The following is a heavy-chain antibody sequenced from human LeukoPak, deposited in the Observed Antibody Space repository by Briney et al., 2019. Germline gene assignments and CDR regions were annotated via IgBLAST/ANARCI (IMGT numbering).Heavy chain of an antibody. Sequence: PGGSLRLSCAASGFTFSSYGMHWVRQAPGKGLEWVAVIWYDGSNKYYADSVKGRFTISRDNSKNTLYLQMNSLRAEDTAVYYCAREGYSSSSSWFDPWGQGTLVTVSS. D-gene: IGHD6-13*01. V-gene: IGHV3-33*01. CDR3: AREGYSSSSSWFDP. CDR1: GFTFSSYG. J-gene: IGHJ5*02. CDR2: IWYDGSNK.